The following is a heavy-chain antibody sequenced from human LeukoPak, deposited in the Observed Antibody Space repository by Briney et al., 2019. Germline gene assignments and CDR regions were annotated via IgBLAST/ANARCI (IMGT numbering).Heavy chain of an antibody. CDR1: GVSISSGGYY. D-gene: IGHD6-19*01. J-gene: IGHJ4*02. CDR3: ARGKRSGQWLAFYDY. CDR2: IYYSGST. V-gene: IGHV4-31*03. Sequence: SETLSLTCTVSGVSISSGGYYWSWIRQHPGKGLEWIGYIYYSGSTYYNPSLKSRVTISVDTSKNQFSLKLSSVTAADTAVYYCARGKRSGQWLAFYDYWGQGTLVTVSS.